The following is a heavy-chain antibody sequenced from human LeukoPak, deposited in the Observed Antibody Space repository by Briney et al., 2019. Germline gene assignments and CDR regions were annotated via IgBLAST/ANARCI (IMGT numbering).Heavy chain of an antibody. CDR1: GGSISSSTYY. Sequence: SETLSLTCTVSGGSISSSTYYWGWIRQPSGKGLEWIGNIYYSGSTYYNPSLKSRVTISVDTSKNQFSLKLSSVTAADTAVYYCARTYYYDSSGVQYFQHWGQGTLVTVSS. V-gene: IGHV4-39*01. CDR2: IYYSGST. J-gene: IGHJ1*01. CDR3: ARTYYYDSSGVQYFQH. D-gene: IGHD3-22*01.